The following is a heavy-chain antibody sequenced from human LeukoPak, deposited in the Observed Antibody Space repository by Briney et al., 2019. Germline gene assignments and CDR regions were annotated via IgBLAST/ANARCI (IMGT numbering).Heavy chain of an antibody. CDR2: IHHSGGT. D-gene: IGHD4-11*01. CDR3: ARHKAGSNTFDY. Sequence: SETLSLTCAVAGGSINNNNWWSWVRQTPGQGLEWIGEIHHSGGTNYNPSLKGRVTISEDKSKNQFSLRLSSVTAADTAMYYCARHKAGSNTFDYWGRGTLVTVSS. V-gene: IGHV4-4*02. J-gene: IGHJ4*02. CDR1: GGSINNNNW.